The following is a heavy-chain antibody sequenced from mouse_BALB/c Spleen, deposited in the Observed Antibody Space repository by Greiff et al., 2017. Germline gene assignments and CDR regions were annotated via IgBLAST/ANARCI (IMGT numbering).Heavy chain of an antibody. V-gene: IGHV1-4*02. CDR2: INPSSGYT. J-gene: IGHJ4*01. D-gene: IGHD1-2*01. Sequence: VQLQQSAAELARPGASVKMSCKASGYTFTSYTMHWVKQRPGQGLEWIGYINPSSGYTEYNQKFKDKTTLTADKSSSTAYMQLSSLTSEDSAVYYCARRYYGPYYAMDYWGQGTSVTVSS. CDR1: GYTFTSYT. CDR3: ARRYYGPYYAMDY.